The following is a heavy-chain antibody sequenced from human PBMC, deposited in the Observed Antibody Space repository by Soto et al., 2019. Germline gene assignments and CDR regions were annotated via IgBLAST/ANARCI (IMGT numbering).Heavy chain of an antibody. CDR3: ARDLWGYCGTDCYPLDV. CDR1: GCPIRGYY. J-gene: IGHJ6*02. Sequence: SETLSLNCTVSGCPIRGYYRSWFRQPPGKGQEWIGYMYNTGSTVYNPSFKSRVTISVDTSKSQFSLRLNSVTAADTAVYYCARDLWGYCGTDCYPLDVWGQGTTVT. V-gene: IGHV4-59*01. CDR2: MYNTGST. D-gene: IGHD2-21*02.